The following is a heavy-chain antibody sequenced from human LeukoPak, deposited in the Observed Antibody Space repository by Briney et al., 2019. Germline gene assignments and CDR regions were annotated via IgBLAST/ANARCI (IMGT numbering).Heavy chain of an antibody. Sequence: GGSVRLSCAASGFTFSSYGINWVRQAPGKGLEWVSSISSSSSYIYYADSVKGRFTISRDNAKNSLYLQMNSLRAEDTAVYYCARALGYSSGRYYFDYWGQGTMVTVSS. CDR1: GFTFSSYG. CDR3: ARALGYSSGRYYFDY. J-gene: IGHJ4*02. CDR2: ISSSSSYI. V-gene: IGHV3-21*01. D-gene: IGHD6-19*01.